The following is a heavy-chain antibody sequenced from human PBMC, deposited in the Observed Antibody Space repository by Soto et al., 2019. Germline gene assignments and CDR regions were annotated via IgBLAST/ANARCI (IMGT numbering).Heavy chain of an antibody. CDR2: IYYSGTT. D-gene: IGHD6-13*01. CDR1: DGPISSYY. V-gene: IGHV4-59*01. CDR3: AREYSSSWYWFDP. Sequence: SETLSLSCTVSDGPISSYYWSWIRQPPGKGLEWIGFIYYSGTTNYNPSLKGRVTISVDTSKNQFSLKLTSVTAADTAVYYCAREYSSSWYWFDPWGQGTLVTVS. J-gene: IGHJ5*02.